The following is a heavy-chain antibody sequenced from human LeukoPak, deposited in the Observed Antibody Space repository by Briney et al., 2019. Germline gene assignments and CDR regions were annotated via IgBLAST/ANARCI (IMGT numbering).Heavy chain of an antibody. J-gene: IGHJ5*02. Sequence: PSETLTLTCTVSGGSISNYYWSWIRQPAGKGLEWIGRIYSSGTTIYNPSLRSRVTMSVDTSKNQFSLKLSSVTAADTAVYFCASGSSGYDPWGQGTLVTVSS. CDR3: ASGSSGYDP. CDR2: IYSSGTT. D-gene: IGHD5-12*01. V-gene: IGHV4-4*07. CDR1: GGSISNYY.